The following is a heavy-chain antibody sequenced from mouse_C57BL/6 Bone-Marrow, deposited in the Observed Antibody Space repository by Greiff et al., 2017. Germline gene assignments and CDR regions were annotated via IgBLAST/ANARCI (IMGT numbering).Heavy chain of an antibody. V-gene: IGHV14-4*01. CDR1: GFNIKDDY. D-gene: IGHD2-3*01. Sequence: EVQLQQSGAELVRPGASVKLSCTASGFNIKDDYMHWVKQRPEQGLEWIGWIDPENGDTEYASKFQGKATITADPSSNTAYLQLSSLTSEDTAVYYCTTGYDWFAYWGQGTLVTVSA. CDR3: TTGYDWFAY. CDR2: IDPENGDT. J-gene: IGHJ3*01.